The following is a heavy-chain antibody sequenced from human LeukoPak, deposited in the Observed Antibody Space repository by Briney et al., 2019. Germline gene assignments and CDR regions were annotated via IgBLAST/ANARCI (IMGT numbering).Heavy chain of an antibody. CDR1: GGSISSYY. J-gene: IGHJ6*03. V-gene: IGHV4-4*09. CDR3: ASRPLRLDYMDV. CDR2: IYTSGST. Sequence: SETLSLTCTVSGGSISSYYWSWIRQPPGKGLEWIGYIYTSGSTNYNPSLKSRVTISVDTSKNQFSLKLSSVTAADTAVYYCASRPLRLDYMDVWGTGTTVTVSS.